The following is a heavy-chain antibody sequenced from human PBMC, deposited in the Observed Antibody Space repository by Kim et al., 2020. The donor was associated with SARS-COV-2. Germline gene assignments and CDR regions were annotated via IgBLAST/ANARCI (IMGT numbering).Heavy chain of an antibody. D-gene: IGHD3-10*01. V-gene: IGHV4-30-2*04. CDR3: ARDLEAGFDY. J-gene: IGHJ4*02. CDR2: T. Sequence: THYTPSLNSRVTISVDTSKNQFSLKLSSVTAADTAVYYCARDLEAGFDYWGQGTLVTVSS.